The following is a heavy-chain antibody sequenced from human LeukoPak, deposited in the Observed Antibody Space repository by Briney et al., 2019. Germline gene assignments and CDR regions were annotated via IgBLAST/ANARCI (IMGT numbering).Heavy chain of an antibody. CDR1: GYTFTDYY. V-gene: IGHV1-2*02. CDR2: INPNSGGT. Sequence: ASVKVSCKASGYTFTDYYMHWVRQAPGKGLEWLGWINPNSGGTNYAQKLQGRVTMTRDTPMSTAYMGLSRLRSDDSAVYYCARYFYDSSGSSSDAFDIWGQGTMVTVSS. J-gene: IGHJ3*02. D-gene: IGHD3-22*01. CDR3: ARYFYDSSGSSSDAFDI.